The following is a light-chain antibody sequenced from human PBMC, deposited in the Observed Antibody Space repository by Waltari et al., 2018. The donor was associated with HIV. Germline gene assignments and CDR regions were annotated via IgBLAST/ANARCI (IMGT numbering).Light chain of an antibody. CDR2: ETS. CDR1: QSIGRW. CDR3: QQYNSYSRT. V-gene: IGKV1-5*03. J-gene: IGKJ1*01. Sequence: DIQMTQSPSTVSASVGDTVTITCRASQSIGRWLAWYQQKPGEAPKLLIYETSTLEIGVPSIFSGSGSGTEFTLTVSRLQPEDFATYYCQQYNSYSRTFGQGTKVEIK.